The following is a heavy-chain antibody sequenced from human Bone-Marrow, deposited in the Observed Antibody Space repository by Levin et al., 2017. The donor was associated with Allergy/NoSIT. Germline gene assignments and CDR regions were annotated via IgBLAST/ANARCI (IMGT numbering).Heavy chain of an antibody. V-gene: IGHV4-61*01. CDR3: ARDFDYYYYVDV. CDR1: GTSVHSGSNY. Sequence: SQTLSLPCTVSGTSVHSGSNYWSWIRHSPGKGLEWIGCFDYTGIPKYNPSLRSRVTISVDTSKNQFSLTLTSVTAADTAMYYCARDFDYYYYVDVWGKGTAVTVSS. CDR2: FDYTGIP. J-gene: IGHJ6*03.